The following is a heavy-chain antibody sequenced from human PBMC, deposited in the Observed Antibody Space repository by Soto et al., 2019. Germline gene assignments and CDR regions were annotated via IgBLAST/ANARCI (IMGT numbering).Heavy chain of an antibody. D-gene: IGHD2-15*01. Sequence: QVQLVQSGAEVKKPGASVKVSCKASGYTFTRSGISWVRQAPGQGLEWMGWISTYNGDTNYAQTFQGRVTMTTDTSTSTAYMELRRLRSDDTALYYWAMEGVASYYYYGMAVCGQGTPVTVSS. CDR1: GYTFTRSG. CDR3: AMEGVASYYYYGMAV. J-gene: IGHJ6*02. CDR2: ISTYNGDT. V-gene: IGHV1-18*01.